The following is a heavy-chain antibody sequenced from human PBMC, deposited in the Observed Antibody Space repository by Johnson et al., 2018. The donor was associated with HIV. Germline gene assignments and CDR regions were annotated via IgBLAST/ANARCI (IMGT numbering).Heavy chain of an antibody. Sequence: VQLVESGGGLVQPGGSLRLSCAASGFTVSSNYMSWVRQAPGKGLEWVSFIYSGGTTYYADSVKGRFTISRDNSKNTLYLQMNSLRPEDTAVYYCAKDQLVGATYAAFDIWGQGTMVTVSS. J-gene: IGHJ3*02. D-gene: IGHD1-26*01. CDR3: AKDQLVGATYAAFDI. CDR2: IYSGGTT. CDR1: GFTVSSNY. V-gene: IGHV3-66*02.